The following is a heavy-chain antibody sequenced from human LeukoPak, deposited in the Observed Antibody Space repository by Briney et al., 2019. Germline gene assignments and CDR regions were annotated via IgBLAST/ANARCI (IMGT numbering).Heavy chain of an antibody. CDR1: GGPISSRDHY. J-gene: IGHJ4*02. CDR3: ARALYYSSGYFFFDY. Sequence: SQTLSLTCSVSGGPISSRDHYWSWIPQHPGKGLEWIGYIFYSGSTHYNPSLKSRVTISVDPSKIQFSLKLSSVTAADTAVYYCARALYYSSGYFFFDYWGRGILVTVSS. D-gene: IGHD3-22*01. V-gene: IGHV4-31*03. CDR2: IFYSGST.